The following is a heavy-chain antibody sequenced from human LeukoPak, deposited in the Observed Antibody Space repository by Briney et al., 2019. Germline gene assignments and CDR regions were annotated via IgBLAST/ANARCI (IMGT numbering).Heavy chain of an antibody. CDR1: ALTFSSYA. CDR3: ADLHSTRPRFDY. V-gene: IGHV1-69*01. Sequence: SVKVSCQASALTFSSYAISWVRQAPGQGLEGMGGIIPIFGTANYAQKFQGRVTITADESTSTAYMELSSLRSEDTAVYYCADLHSTRPRFDYWGQGTLVTVSS. D-gene: IGHD2/OR15-2a*01. CDR2: IIPIFGTA. J-gene: IGHJ4*02.